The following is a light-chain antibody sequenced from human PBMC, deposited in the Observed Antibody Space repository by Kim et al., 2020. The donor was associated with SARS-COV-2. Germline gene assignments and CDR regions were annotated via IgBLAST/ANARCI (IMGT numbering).Light chain of an antibody. CDR1: QSVSSN. CDR2: GAS. V-gene: IGKV3-15*01. J-gene: IGKJ4*01. Sequence: SVSPGERATLSCRASQSVSSNLAWYQQKPGQAPRLLIYGASTRATGIPARFSGSGSGTEFTFTISSLQSEDFAVYYCQQYNNWPLTFGGGTKVEI. CDR3: QQYNNWPLT.